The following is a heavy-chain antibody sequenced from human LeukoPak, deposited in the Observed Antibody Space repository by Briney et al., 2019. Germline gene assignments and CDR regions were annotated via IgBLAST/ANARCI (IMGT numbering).Heavy chain of an antibody. D-gene: IGHD4-17*01. Sequence: GGSLRLSCAASGFSVTNYYISWVRQAPGKGLEWVSVIYSGGSTYYADSVKGRFTISRDNSKNTLYLQMNSLRAEDTAAYYCARDQAVTTPDAFDVWGQGTMVTVSS. J-gene: IGHJ3*01. CDR2: IYSGGST. CDR3: ARDQAVTTPDAFDV. V-gene: IGHV3-66*01. CDR1: GFSVTNYY.